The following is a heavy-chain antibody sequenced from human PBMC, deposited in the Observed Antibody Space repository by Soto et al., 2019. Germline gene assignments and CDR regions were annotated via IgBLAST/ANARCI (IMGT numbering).Heavy chain of an antibody. J-gene: IGHJ4*02. CDR1: GGSISSGGYY. CDR3: ARTPQEYNWNYLGGGEY. CDR2: IYYSGST. D-gene: IGHD1-7*01. Sequence: QVQLQESGPGLVMPSQTLSLTCTVSGGSISSGGYYWSWIRQHPGKGLEWIGYIYYSGSTYYNPSLKSRVTISVDTSKNQFSLKLSSVTAADTAVYYCARTPQEYNWNYLGGGEYWGQGTLVTVSS. V-gene: IGHV4-31*03.